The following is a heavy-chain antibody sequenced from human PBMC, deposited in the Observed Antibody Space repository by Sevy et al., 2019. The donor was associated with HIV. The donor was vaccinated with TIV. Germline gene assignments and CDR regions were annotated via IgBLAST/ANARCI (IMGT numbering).Heavy chain of an antibody. V-gene: IGHV3-11*06. D-gene: IGHD4-17*01. CDR1: GFTFSAYY. CDR3: ARSRSNYGDYYFDY. CDR2: ISGAGTYT. J-gene: IGHJ4*02. Sequence: GGSLRLSCAASGFTFSAYYMTWIRQAPGKGLEWVSYISGAGTYTNYVESVKGRFPISRDNSKNSLYLQMNSLRAEDTAVYFCARSRSNYGDYYFDYWGQGILVTVSS.